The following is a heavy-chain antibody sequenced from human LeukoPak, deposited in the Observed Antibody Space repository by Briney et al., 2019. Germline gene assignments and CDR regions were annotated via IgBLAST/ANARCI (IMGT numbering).Heavy chain of an antibody. CDR1: GFTFSSYW. V-gene: IGHV3-7*01. D-gene: IGHD2-8*02. Sequence: PGGSLRLSCAASGFTFSSYWMNWVRKARGKGLEWVANIKQDGSDMYYVDSVKGRFTISRDNAKSSLYLQMDSLRVGDTAVYYCARDSTVGRYWGQGTLVTVSS. CDR3: ARDSTVGRY. CDR2: IKQDGSDM. J-gene: IGHJ4*02.